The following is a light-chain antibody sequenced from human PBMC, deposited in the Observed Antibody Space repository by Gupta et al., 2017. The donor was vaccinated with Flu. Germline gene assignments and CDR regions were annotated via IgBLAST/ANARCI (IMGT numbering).Light chain of an antibody. J-gene: IGKJ1*01. CDR3: QRTDNFPWT. CDR1: QGISAW. Sequence: GDTVTITWRASQGISAWLAWYQQKPGKAPKLLMSAASRLESGVPTRFSGSGSGTDLTLTISRLQPEDFATYYCQRTDNFPWTFGQGTKVEIK. V-gene: IGKV1-12*01. CDR2: AAS.